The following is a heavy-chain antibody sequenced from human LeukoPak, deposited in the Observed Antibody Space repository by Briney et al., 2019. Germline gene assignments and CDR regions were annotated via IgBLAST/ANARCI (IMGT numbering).Heavy chain of an antibody. D-gene: IGHD2-15*01. CDR1: GGSFSGYY. J-gene: IGHJ4*02. CDR2: INHSGST. Sequence: SETLSLTCAVYGGSFSGYYWSWIRQPPGKGLEWIGEINHSGSTNYSPSLKSRVTISVDTSKNQFSPKLSSVTAADTAVYYCARGTTLYCSGGSCYSRGIDYWGQGTLVTVSS. V-gene: IGHV4-34*01. CDR3: ARGTTLYCSGGSCYSRGIDY.